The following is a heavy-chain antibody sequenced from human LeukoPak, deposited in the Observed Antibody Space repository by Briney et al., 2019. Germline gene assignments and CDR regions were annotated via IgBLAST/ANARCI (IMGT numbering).Heavy chain of an antibody. CDR2: IKEEGSEQ. D-gene: IGHD6-19*01. CDR3: ARDSSPGYSSGWTDY. V-gene: IGHV3-7*01. Sequence: PGGSLRLSRAASRFTPNTYSMSSVPQTPRKGLEWGSNIKEEGSEQYYTASVEGRFNISRDNAKTSLCLQMNSLRGEDTAVYYCARDSSPGYSSGWTDYRGQGTLVTVSS. CDR1: RFTPNTYS. J-gene: IGHJ4*02.